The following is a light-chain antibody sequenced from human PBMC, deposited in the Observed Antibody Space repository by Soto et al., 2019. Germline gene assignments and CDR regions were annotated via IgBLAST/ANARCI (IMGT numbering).Light chain of an antibody. J-gene: IGKJ5*01. V-gene: IGKV2-30*02. CDR2: KVP. CDR3: MQGTHWPIT. CDR1: QSLVHSDGIAY. Sequence: EVVMTQSTISLPVTLGQPASISCRSNQSLVHSDGIAYFSWFQQRPGRSPRRLIYKVPNRDSGVPARFSGSGSGTDFALKISRVEAEDVGVYYCMQGTHWPITFGQGTRLAT.